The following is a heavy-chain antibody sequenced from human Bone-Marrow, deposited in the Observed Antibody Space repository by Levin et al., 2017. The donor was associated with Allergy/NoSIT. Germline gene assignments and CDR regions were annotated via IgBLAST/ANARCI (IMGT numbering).Heavy chain of an antibody. J-gene: IGHJ6*02. CDR1: GFTFSSFA. CDR3: AKGPLSTTGRDLLGYYYGLEV. V-gene: IGHV3-23*01. D-gene: IGHD1-1*01. Sequence: GESLKISCAASGFTFSSFAMAWVRQAPGKGLEWVSAVDGRGGRTYYADSVKGRFTISRDNSKNTLDLQMNNLRVEDTALYYCAKGPLSTTGRDLLGYYYGLEVWGQGTTVTVS. CDR2: VDGRGGRT.